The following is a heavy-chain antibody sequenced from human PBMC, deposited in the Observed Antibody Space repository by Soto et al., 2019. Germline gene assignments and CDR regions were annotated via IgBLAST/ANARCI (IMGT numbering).Heavy chain of an antibody. CDR2: ISSSSGYI. J-gene: IGHJ4*02. CDR3: AREVAVAGSYYFDY. Sequence: EVQLVESGGGLVKPGGSLRLSCAASGFTLSSYSMNWVRQAPGKGLEWVSSISSSSGYIYYADSVRGRFTISRDNAKNSLYLQMNSLRAEDTAVYYCAREVAVAGSYYFDYWGQGTLVTVSS. D-gene: IGHD6-19*01. CDR1: GFTLSSYS. V-gene: IGHV3-21*06.